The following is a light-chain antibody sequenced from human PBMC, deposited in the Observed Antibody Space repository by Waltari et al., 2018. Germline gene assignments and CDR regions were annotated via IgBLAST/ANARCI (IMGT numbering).Light chain of an antibody. Sequence: SYVLTQPPSVSVAPGQTARITCGGNDIGSNSVHWYQQKPGQAPVLVIFYDSDRPSGIPERFSGSNSGNTATLSISRVEAGDEAGYYCQVWASSTDHHAVFGGGTQLTVL. CDR3: QVWASSTDHHAV. J-gene: IGLJ7*01. V-gene: IGLV3-21*04. CDR2: YDS. CDR1: DIGSNS.